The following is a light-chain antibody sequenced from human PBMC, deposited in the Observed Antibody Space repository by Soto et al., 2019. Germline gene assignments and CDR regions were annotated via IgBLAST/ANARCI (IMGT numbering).Light chain of an antibody. CDR3: CSYASSSTYV. J-gene: IGLJ1*01. Sequence: QSVLTQPASVSGSPGQSITISCTGTSSDVGGYKYVSWYQQHPDKAPKLIIFEVSNRPSGISSRFSGSKSGNTASLTISGLQPEDEADYYCCSYASSSTYVFGTGTKLTVL. CDR1: SSDVGGYKY. V-gene: IGLV2-14*01. CDR2: EVS.